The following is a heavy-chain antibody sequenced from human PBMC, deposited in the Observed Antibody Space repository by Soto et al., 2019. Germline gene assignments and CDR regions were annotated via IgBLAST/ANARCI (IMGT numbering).Heavy chain of an antibody. D-gene: IGHD6-13*01. Sequence: PGGSVRLSCAASGFTFSNAWMNWVRQAPGKGLEWVGRIKSKTDGGTTDYAAPVKGRFTISRDDSKNTLYLQMNSLKTEDTAVYYCTTDRQQLVLDYYGMDVWGQGTTVTVSS. CDR3: TTDRQQLVLDYYGMDV. J-gene: IGHJ6*02. V-gene: IGHV3-15*07. CDR1: GFTFSNAW. CDR2: IKSKTDGGTT.